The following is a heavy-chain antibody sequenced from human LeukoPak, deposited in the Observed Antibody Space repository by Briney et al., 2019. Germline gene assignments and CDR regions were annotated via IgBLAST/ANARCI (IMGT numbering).Heavy chain of an antibody. CDR2: ITHSGST. CDR3: ARGQYQLLIRYNWFDP. V-gene: IGHV4-34*01. Sequence: SETLSLTCAVFGGSFSDYYWTWIRQSPGKGLEWIGDITHSGSTTYNPSLKSRVNVSVDMSKNQFSLKLNSVTAADTVVYYCARGQYQLLIRYNWFDPWGQGTLVTVSS. J-gene: IGHJ5*02. D-gene: IGHD2-2*01. CDR1: GGSFSDYY.